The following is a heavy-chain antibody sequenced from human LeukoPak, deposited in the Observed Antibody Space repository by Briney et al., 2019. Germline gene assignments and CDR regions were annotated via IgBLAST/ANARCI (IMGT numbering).Heavy chain of an antibody. CDR2: ISSSSSYI. V-gene: IGHV3-21*04. J-gene: IGHJ4*02. CDR3: AKFLVDTLSYFDY. CDR1: GFTFSSYS. Sequence: GGSLRLSCAASGFTFSSYSMNWVRQAPGKGLEWVSSISSSSSYIYYADSVKGRFTISRDNAKNSLYLQMNSLRAEDTAVYYCAKFLVDTLSYFDYWGQGTLVTVSS. D-gene: IGHD5-18*01.